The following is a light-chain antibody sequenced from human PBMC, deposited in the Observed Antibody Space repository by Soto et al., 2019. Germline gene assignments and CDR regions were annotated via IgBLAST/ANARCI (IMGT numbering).Light chain of an antibody. J-gene: IGKJ5*01. CDR2: GAS. CDR3: QQYNNWPPIT. Sequence: EIVLTQSPGTLSLSPGERATLSCRASQGVGTNLAWYQQKPGQAPRLLIYGASTRATGIPGRFSGSGSGTEFTLTINNLQSEDFVVYYCQQYNNWPPITFGQGTRLEI. V-gene: IGKV3-15*01. CDR1: QGVGTN.